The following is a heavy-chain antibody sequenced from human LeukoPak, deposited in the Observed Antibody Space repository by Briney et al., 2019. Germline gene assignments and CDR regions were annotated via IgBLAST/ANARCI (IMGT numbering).Heavy chain of an antibody. CDR1: GGXISSGSSY. CDR3: ATRYYDVLAGYYSLDY. Sequence: SETLSLTCTVSGGXISSGSSYWGWIRQPPGKGLEWIGNIYYSGNTYYNPSLKSRVTISVDTSKNQFSLRLSSVTAADTAVYYCATRYYDVLAGYYSLDYWGQGTLVTVSS. V-gene: IGHV4-39*01. J-gene: IGHJ4*02. D-gene: IGHD3-9*01. CDR2: IYYSGNT.